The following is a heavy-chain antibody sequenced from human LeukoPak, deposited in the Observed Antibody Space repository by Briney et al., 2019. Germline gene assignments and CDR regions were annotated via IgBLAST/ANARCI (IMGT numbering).Heavy chain of an antibody. V-gene: IGHV3-48*01. Sequence: GGSLRLSCAASGFIFSSYSMNWVRQAPGEGLEWVSYISSLSGTIYYADSVKGRFTISRDNAKNSLYLQMDSLRVEDTAVYYCARHVVAVGFDYWGQGTLVTVSS. CDR3: ARHVVAVGFDY. CDR1: GFIFSSYS. D-gene: IGHD3-22*01. CDR2: ISSLSGTI. J-gene: IGHJ4*02.